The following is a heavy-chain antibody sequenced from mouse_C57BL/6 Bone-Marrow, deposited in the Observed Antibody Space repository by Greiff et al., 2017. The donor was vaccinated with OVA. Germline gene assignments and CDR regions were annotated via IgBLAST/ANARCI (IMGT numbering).Heavy chain of an antibody. J-gene: IGHJ4*01. CDR3: ARGGRQLRLRRNYYAMDY. D-gene: IGHD3-2*02. V-gene: IGHV1-64*01. CDR2: IHPNSGST. CDR1: GYTFTSYW. Sequence: VQLQQPGAELVKPGASVKLSCKASGYTFTSYWMHWVKQRPGQGLEWIGMIHPNSGSTNYNEKFKSKATLTVDKSSSTAYMQLSSLTSEDSAVYYCARGGRQLRLRRNYYAMDYWGQGTSVTVSS.